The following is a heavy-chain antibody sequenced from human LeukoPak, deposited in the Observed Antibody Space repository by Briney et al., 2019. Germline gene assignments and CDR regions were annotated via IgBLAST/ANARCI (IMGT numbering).Heavy chain of an antibody. J-gene: IGHJ5*02. D-gene: IGHD3-3*01. CDR1: GYTFTSYD. CDR3: ARAQRYRTIFGVVTKPYNWFDP. Sequence: ASVKVSCKASGYTFTSYDINWVRQATGQGLEWMGWMNPNSGNTGYAQKFQGRVTMTRNTSISTAYMELSSLRSEDTAVYYCARAQRYRTIFGVVTKPYNWFDPWGQGTLVTVSS. CDR2: MNPNSGNT. V-gene: IGHV1-8*01.